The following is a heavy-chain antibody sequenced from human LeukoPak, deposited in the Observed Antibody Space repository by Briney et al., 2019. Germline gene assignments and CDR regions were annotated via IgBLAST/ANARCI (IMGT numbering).Heavy chain of an antibody. Sequence: SQTLSLTCAISGDSLSNNNVAWNWIRQSPSRGLEWLGRTYYWSKWNTDYAVSVKSRITINSDTSKNQFSLQLNSVTPEDTAVYYCARGCCSSFDYWDQGTLVTVSS. V-gene: IGHV6-1*01. CDR1: GDSLSNNNVA. J-gene: IGHJ4*02. CDR2: TYYWSKWNT. D-gene: IGHD6-13*01. CDR3: ARGCCSSFDY.